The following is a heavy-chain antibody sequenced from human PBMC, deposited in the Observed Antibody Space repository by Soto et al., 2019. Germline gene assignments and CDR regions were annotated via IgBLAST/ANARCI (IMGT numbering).Heavy chain of an antibody. J-gene: IGHJ4*02. CDR2: INSDGSST. CDR3: ARDPAFPGYWAYFDY. CDR1: GFTFSSYW. V-gene: IGHV3-74*01. Sequence: EVQLVESGGGLVQPGGSLRLSCAASGFTFSSYWMHWVRQAPGKGLVWVSRINSDGSSTSYADSVKGRFTISRDNAKNTLYLQMNSLRAEDTAVYYCARDPAFPGYWAYFDYWGQGTLVTVSS. D-gene: IGHD2-21*01.